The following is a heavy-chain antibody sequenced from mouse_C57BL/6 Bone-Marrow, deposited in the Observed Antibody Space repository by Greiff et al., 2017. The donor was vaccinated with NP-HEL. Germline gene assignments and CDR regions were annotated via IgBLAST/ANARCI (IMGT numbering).Heavy chain of an antibody. V-gene: IGHV3-6*01. CDR2: ISYDGSN. CDR3: AREGDYGNYVDY. J-gene: IGHJ4*01. Sequence: EVQLQQSGPGLVKPSQSLSLTCSVTGYSITSGYYWNWIRQFPGNKLEWMGYISYDGSNNYNPSLKNRISITRDTSKNQFFLKLNSVTTEDTATYYCAREGDYGNYVDYWGQRTSVTVSS. CDR1: GYSITSGYY. D-gene: IGHD2-1*01.